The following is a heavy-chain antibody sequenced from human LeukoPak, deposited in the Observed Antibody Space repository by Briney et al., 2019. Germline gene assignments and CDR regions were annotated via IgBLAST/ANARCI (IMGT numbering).Heavy chain of an antibody. V-gene: IGHV4-38-2*02. CDR1: GYSLSSGYY. Sequence: SETLSLTCAVSGYSLSSGYYWGWIRQPPGKGLEWIGSIYHSGSTYYNPSLKSRVTVSVDTSKNQFSLKLTSVTAADTAVYYCARDTGGNYYWGQGTLVTVSS. CDR2: IYHSGST. J-gene: IGHJ4*02. CDR3: ARDTGGNYY. D-gene: IGHD1-14*01.